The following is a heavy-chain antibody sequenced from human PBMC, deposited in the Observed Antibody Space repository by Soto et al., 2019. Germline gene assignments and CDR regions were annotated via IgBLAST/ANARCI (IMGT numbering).Heavy chain of an antibody. J-gene: IGHJ3*02. D-gene: IGHD3-3*01. Sequence: ASVKVSCKASGYTFPSYYMHWVRQAPGQGLEWMGIINPSGGSTSYAQKFQGRVTMTRDTSTSTVYMELSSLRSEDTAVYYCARQPRSVTIFGVVNRRPFDIWGQGTMVTVSS. CDR1: GYTFPSYY. V-gene: IGHV1-46*01. CDR3: ARQPRSVTIFGVVNRRPFDI. CDR2: INPSGGST.